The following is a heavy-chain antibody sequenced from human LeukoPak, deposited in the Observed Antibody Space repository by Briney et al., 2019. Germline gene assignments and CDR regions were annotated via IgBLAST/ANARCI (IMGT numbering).Heavy chain of an antibody. D-gene: IGHD3-16*01. CDR2: IYYSGGT. Sequence: SQTLSLTCTVSGGSVSSGGYYWSWIRQHPGKGLEWIGYIYYSGGTYYNPSLKSRLTISVDTSKNQFSLKLSSVTAADTAVYYCARSEGGYFDYWGQGTLVTVSS. V-gene: IGHV4-31*03. J-gene: IGHJ4*02. CDR1: GGSVSSGGYY. CDR3: ARSEGGYFDY.